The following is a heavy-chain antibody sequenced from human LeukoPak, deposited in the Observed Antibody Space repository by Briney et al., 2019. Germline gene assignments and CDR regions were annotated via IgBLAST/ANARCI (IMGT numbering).Heavy chain of an antibody. CDR2: IYYSGST. Sequence: PSETLSLTCTVSGGSISSGGYYWSWIRQHPGKGLEWLGYIYYSGSTYYNPSLKSRVTISVDTSKNQFSLKLSSVTAADTAVYYCARAGPIRYCSGGSCCSTFDYWGQGTLVTVSS. V-gene: IGHV4-31*03. D-gene: IGHD2-15*01. CDR1: GGSISSGGYY. CDR3: ARAGPIRYCSGGSCCSTFDY. J-gene: IGHJ4*02.